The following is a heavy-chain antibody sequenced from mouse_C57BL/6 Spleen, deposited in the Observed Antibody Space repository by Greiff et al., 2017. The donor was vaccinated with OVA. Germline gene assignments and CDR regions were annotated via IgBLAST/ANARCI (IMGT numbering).Heavy chain of an antibody. Sequence: VQLQQPGAELVMPGASVKLSCKASGYTFTSYWMHWVKQRPGQGLEWIGEIDPSDSYTNYNQKFKGKSTLTVDKSSSTAYMQLSSLTSEDSAVYYCARYAGPYYFDYWGKGTTLTVSS. CDR2: IDPSDSYT. D-gene: IGHD3-3*01. J-gene: IGHJ2*01. CDR1: GYTFTSYW. CDR3: ARYAGPYYFDY. V-gene: IGHV1-69*01.